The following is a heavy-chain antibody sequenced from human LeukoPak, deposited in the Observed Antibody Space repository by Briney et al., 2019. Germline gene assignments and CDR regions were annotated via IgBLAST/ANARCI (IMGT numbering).Heavy chain of an antibody. CDR3: AKDRSSGWDADAFDI. V-gene: IGHV3-23*01. CDR2: VSGSGGST. D-gene: IGHD6-19*01. Sequence: GGSLRLSCAASGFTFSSYAMSWVRQAPGKGLEWVSAVSGSGGSTYYADSVKGRFTISRDNSKNTLYLQMNSLRAEDTAVYYCAKDRSSGWDADAFDIWGQGTMVTVSS. J-gene: IGHJ3*02. CDR1: GFTFSSYA.